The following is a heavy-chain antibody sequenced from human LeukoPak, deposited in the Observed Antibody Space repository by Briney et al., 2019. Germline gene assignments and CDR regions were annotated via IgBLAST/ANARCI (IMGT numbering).Heavy chain of an antibody. Sequence: GRSLRLSRAASGFNFDDYAMHWVRQVPGKGLECVAGITWYSGRIGYAASVKGRFTISRDNAKNLLYLQMNSLRAEDTAVYYCARDPPSYAIKRAVYWGQGTLVTVSS. CDR2: ITWYSGRI. D-gene: IGHD5-18*01. V-gene: IGHV3-9*01. CDR1: GFNFDDYA. CDR3: ARDPPSYAIKRAVY. J-gene: IGHJ4*02.